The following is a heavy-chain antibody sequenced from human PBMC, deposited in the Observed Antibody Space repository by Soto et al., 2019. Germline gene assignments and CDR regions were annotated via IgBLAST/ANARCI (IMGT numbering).Heavy chain of an antibody. Sequence: QVQLQESGPGLVKPSETLSLTCTVSGGSVTNYYWNWIRQPPGKGLEWIGYLYYSGSTTYNPSLKSRVTISVDTFTNQLYLKLSSVTAADAAVYYCARDDGRAFDIWGQGTMVTVSS. CDR1: GGSVTNYY. J-gene: IGHJ3*02. V-gene: IGHV4-59*02. CDR3: ARDDGRAFDI. CDR2: LYYSGST.